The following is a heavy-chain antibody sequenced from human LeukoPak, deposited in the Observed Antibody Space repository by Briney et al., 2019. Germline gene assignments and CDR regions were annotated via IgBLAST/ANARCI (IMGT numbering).Heavy chain of an antibody. CDR1: GFTFSSYG. CDR2: IGSDGSDQ. J-gene: IGHJ4*02. CDR3: AKDHPVLHY. V-gene: IGHV3-30*02. D-gene: IGHD6-6*01. Sequence: GGSLRLSCAASGFTFSSYGLHWVRQAPGKGLEWVAFIGSDGSDQYGDSVMGRFTISRDNSKDTLYLQMNSLRPEDSAVYYCAKDHPVLHYWGQGTLVTVSS.